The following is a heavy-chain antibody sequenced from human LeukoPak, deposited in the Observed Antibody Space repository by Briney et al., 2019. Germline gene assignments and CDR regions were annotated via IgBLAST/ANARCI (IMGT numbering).Heavy chain of an antibody. CDR2: TGGSGESS. D-gene: IGHD1-14*01. CDR3: ANYRS. Sequence: PGGSLRLSCAASGFAFSSYAMSWVRQAPGKGLEWVSATGGSGESSYYADSVRGRFTISRDNSKNTLYLQMSSLRDEDTAVYYCANYRSWGQGTLVTVSS. CDR1: GFAFSSYA. V-gene: IGHV3-23*01. J-gene: IGHJ4*02.